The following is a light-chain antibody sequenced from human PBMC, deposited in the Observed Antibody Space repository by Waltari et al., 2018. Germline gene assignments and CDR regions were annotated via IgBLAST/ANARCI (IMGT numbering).Light chain of an antibody. J-gene: IGKJ1*01. Sequence: EVLMTQSPAPLSVSPGERANLSCRASQSVNNNLAWYQQKTGQAPRLLIYGASTRATGVPASLSGSASGTDFTLTISNLQSADFAVYFCQQYNNLPWTFGQGTRVEI. CDR1: QSVNNN. V-gene: IGKV3-15*01. CDR3: QQYNNLPWT. CDR2: GAS.